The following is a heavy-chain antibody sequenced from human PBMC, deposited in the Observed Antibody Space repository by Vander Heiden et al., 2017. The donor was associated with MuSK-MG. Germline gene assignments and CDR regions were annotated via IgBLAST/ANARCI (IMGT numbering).Heavy chain of an antibody. CDR2: FDPEDGET. J-gene: IGHJ6*03. CDR1: GYTLTELS. CDR3: ATRRPRWHPLDYYYYMDV. V-gene: IGHV1-24*01. Sequence: QVQLVQSGAEVKKPGASVKVSCKVSGYTLTELSMPWVRQAPGKGLEWMGGFDPEDGETIYAQKFQGRVTMTEDTSTDTAYMELSSLKSEDTAVYYCATRRPRWHPLDYYYYMDVWGKGTTVTVSS. D-gene: IGHD3-16*02.